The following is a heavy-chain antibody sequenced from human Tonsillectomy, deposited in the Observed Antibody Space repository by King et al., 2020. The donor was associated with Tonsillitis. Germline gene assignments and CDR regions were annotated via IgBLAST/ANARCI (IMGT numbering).Heavy chain of an antibody. CDR2: ISAYNGNT. CDR3: ARDGIVGVTHTYIFDY. Sequence: QLVQSAAEVKKPGASVKVSCKASGYTFTIYGISWVRQAPGQGLEWMGWISAYNGNTNYAQNLQGRVTMTTDTSTSTAYMELRSLRSDDTAVYYCARDGIVGVTHTYIFDYWGQGTLVTVSS. CDR1: GYTFTIYG. V-gene: IGHV1-18*01. J-gene: IGHJ4*02. D-gene: IGHD1-26*01.